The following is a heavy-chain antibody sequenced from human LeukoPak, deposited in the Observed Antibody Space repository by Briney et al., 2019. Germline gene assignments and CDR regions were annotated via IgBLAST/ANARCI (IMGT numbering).Heavy chain of an antibody. V-gene: IGHV4-39*07. CDR2: IYYSGSP. J-gene: IGHJ5*02. CDR1: GGSISSTSYY. D-gene: IGHD3-22*01. Sequence: SETLSLTCTVSGGSISSTSYYWVWIRQPPGKGLEWIGSIYYSGSPYYNPSLNSRVTISVDTSKRQFSLKLSSVTAADTAVYFCARADYFYSSGSFDPWGQGTLVTVSS. CDR3: ARADYFYSSGSFDP.